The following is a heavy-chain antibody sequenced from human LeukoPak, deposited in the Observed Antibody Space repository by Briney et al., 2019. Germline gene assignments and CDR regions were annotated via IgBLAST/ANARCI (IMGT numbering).Heavy chain of an antibody. CDR2: ISSSSSTI. J-gene: IGHJ4*02. Sequence: GGSLRLSCAASGFTFSSYNMNWVRQAPGKGLEWVSYISSSSSTIYYADSVKGRFTISRDNAKNSLYLQMNSLRAEDTAVYYCARDYYDSSGYYFSFDYWGQGTLVTVSS. CDR3: ARDYYDSSGYYFSFDY. D-gene: IGHD3-22*01. CDR1: GFTFSSYN. V-gene: IGHV3-48*01.